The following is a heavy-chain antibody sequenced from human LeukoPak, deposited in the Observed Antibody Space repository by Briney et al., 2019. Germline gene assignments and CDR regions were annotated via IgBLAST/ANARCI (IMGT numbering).Heavy chain of an antibody. J-gene: IGHJ3*02. D-gene: IGHD3-16*02. V-gene: IGHV3-43*02. CDR1: GFTFDDYA. CDR3: AKEGDYVWGSYRSNAFDI. Sequence: PGGSLRLSCAASGFTFDDYAMHWVRQAPGKGLEWVSLISEDGGSTYYADSVKGRFTISRDNSKNSLYLQMNSLRTEDTALYYCAKEGDYVWGSYRSNAFDIWGQGTMVTVSS. CDR2: ISEDGGST.